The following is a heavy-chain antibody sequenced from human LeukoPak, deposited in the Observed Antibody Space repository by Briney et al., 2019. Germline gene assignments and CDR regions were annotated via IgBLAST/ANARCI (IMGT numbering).Heavy chain of an antibody. CDR1: GFTFDDYG. V-gene: IGHV3-20*04. CDR2: INWSGGST. J-gene: IGHJ3*02. Sequence: GGSLRLSCAASGFTFDDYGMSWVRQGPGKGLEWVSGINWSGGSTGYADSVKGRFTISRDTAKNSLYLQMNSLRAEDTAVYYCARDYYSYSRGSWAFDIWGQGTMVTVSS. D-gene: IGHD3-22*01. CDR3: ARDYYSYSRGSWAFDI.